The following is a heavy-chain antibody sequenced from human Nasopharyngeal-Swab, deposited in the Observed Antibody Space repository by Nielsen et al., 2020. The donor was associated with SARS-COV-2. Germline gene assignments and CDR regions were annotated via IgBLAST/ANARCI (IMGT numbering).Heavy chain of an antibody. CDR1: GFTFSSYA. J-gene: IGHJ4*02. V-gene: IGHV3-9*01. D-gene: IGHD6-6*01. Sequence: SLKISCAASGFTFSSYAMHWVRQAPGKGLEWVSGISWINGSIGYADSVKGRFTISRDNAKNSLYLQMNSLRAEDTALYYCAKEDSSSSVPDYWGQGTLVTVSS. CDR2: ISWINGSI. CDR3: AKEDSSSSVPDY.